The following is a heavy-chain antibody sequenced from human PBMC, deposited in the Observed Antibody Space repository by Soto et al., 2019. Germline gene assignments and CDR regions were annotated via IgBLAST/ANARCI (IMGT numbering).Heavy chain of an antibody. Sequence: PGGSLRLSCAASGFTFSDYYMSWIRQAPGKGLEWVSYISSSSSYPNYADSVKGRFTISRDNAKNSLYLQMNSLRAEDTDVYYCAREPPYGGDIWGQGTMVTVSS. CDR1: GFTFSDYY. D-gene: IGHD4-17*01. V-gene: IGHV3-11*06. CDR2: ISSSSSYP. J-gene: IGHJ3*02. CDR3: AREPPYGGDI.